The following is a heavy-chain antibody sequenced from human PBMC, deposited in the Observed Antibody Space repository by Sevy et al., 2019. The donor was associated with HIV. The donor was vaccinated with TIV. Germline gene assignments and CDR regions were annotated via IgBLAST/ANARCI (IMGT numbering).Heavy chain of an antibody. D-gene: IGHD6-19*01. J-gene: IGHJ4*02. V-gene: IGHV4-39*01. CDR2: IRYTWST. CDR1: GASISSSSYY. CDR3: AGPTLTYSSGWSYYDH. Sequence: SETLSLTCTVSGASISSSSYYWGWIRQPPGKGLEWIASIRYTWSTYYNPSLRSRVTISADASKNQFCLRLNSVTAADTAVYYCAGPTLTYSSGWSYYDHWGQGTVVTVSS.